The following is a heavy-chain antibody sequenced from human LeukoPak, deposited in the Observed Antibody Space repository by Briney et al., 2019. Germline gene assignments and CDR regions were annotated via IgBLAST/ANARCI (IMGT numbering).Heavy chain of an antibody. D-gene: IGHD5-24*01. V-gene: IGHV3-20*04. Sequence: GGSLRLSCAASGFTFSRYWTSWVRQAPGKGLEWVSGMNWNGGSTGYADSVKGRFTIFRDNAKNSLYLQMNSLRAEDTALYYCAKGSGGWLQVPGHYWGQGTLVTVSS. CDR3: AKGSGGWLQVPGHY. J-gene: IGHJ4*02. CDR1: GFTFSRYW. CDR2: MNWNGGST.